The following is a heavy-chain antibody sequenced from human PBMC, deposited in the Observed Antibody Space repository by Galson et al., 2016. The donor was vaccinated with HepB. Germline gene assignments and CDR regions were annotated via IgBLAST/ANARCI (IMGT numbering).Heavy chain of an antibody. D-gene: IGHD3-10*01. CDR2: IYYSGST. V-gene: IGHV4-31*03. J-gene: IGHJ4*02. CDR3: ARGLRGWFRELSAPDY. Sequence: TLSLTCTVSGGSISSGGYYWSWIRQHPGKGLEWIGYIYYSGSTYYNPSLKSRVIMSVDTSKNQFSLRLSSVTAADMAVYYCARGLRGWFRELSAPDYWGQGTLVTVSS. CDR1: GGSISSGGYY.